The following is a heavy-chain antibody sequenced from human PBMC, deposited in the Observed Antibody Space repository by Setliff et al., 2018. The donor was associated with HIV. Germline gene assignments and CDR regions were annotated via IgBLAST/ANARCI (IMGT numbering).Heavy chain of an antibody. Sequence: ASVKVSCKAIGYMIIGYKMSWVRQAPGQGLEWIGRISPDNGAAEYAPKFQGRVRMTLDTSISTAYLEIPRLTSDDAAVYYCARPRVFDSFDVWGQGTLVTVSS. CDR1: GYMIIGYK. J-gene: IGHJ3*01. CDR3: ARPRVFDSFDV. CDR2: ISPDNGAA. V-gene: IGHV1-2*06.